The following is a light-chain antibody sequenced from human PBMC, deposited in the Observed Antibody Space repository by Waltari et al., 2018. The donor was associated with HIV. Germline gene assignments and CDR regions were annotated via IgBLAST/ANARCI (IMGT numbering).Light chain of an antibody. V-gene: IGKV2-30*01. Sequence: DVVLTQSPLSLAVTLGQPASISCRSSQSLEYSDGNTYLNWFQQRPGQSPMRLIYKISNRDSGVPDRFSGSGSGSDFTLKISRVEAEDVGLYYCMQGTHWPATFGQGTKV. CDR3: MQGTHWPAT. CDR1: QSLEYSDGNTY. J-gene: IGKJ1*01. CDR2: KIS.